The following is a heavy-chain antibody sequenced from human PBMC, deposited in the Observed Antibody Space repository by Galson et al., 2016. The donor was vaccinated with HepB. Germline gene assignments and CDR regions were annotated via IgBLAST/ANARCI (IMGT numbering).Heavy chain of an antibody. CDR2: IYPGDSDT. D-gene: IGHD3-22*01. J-gene: IGHJ6*02. Sequence: QSGAEVKKPGQSLKISCKGFGYSFTNYWIGWVRQVPGKGLEWMGIIYPGDSDTTYSPPFQGQGTIAAAKSISTAYLQWSSLKASDTAMYYCARSNDTYYYDSRGYYKYAMDVWGQGTTVTVSS. V-gene: IGHV5-51*01. CDR1: GYSFTNYW. CDR3: ARSNDTYYYDSRGYYKYAMDV.